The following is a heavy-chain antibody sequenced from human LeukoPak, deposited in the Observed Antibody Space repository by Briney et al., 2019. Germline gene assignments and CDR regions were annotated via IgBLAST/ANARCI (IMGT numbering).Heavy chain of an antibody. D-gene: IGHD3-10*01. V-gene: IGHV1-18*01. Sequence: ASVKVSCKASGYTFTSYGISWVRQAPGQGLEWMGWISAYNGNTNYAQKLQGRVTMTTDTSTSTAYMELRSLRSDDTAVYYRARWPGPRWFGDYYFDYWGQGTLVTVSS. CDR2: ISAYNGNT. CDR3: ARWPGPRWFGDYYFDY. J-gene: IGHJ4*02. CDR1: GYTFTSYG.